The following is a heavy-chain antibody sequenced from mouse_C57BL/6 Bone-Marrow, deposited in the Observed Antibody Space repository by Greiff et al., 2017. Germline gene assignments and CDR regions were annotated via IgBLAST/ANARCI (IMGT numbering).Heavy chain of an antibody. CDR1: GYSITSGYY. J-gene: IGHJ2*01. V-gene: IGHV3-6*01. CDR2: ISYDGSN. CDR3: ARRGDYYFDY. Sequence: ESGPGLVKPSQSLSLTCSVTGYSITSGYYWNWIRQFPGNKLEWMGYISYDGSNKYNPSLKNRISITRDTSKNQFFLKLNSVTTEDTATYYCARRGDYYFDYWGQGTTLTVSS.